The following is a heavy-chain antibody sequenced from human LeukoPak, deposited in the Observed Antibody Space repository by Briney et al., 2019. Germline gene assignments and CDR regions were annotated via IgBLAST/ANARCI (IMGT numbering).Heavy chain of an antibody. J-gene: IGHJ4*02. Sequence: ASVKVSCKASGGTFSSYAISWVRQAPGQGLEWMGWINTNTGNPTYAQGFTGRFVFSLDTSVSTAYLQISSLKAEDTAVYYCARDIDDFWSGSQLATDYWGQGTLVTVSS. V-gene: IGHV7-4-1*02. CDR1: GGTFSSYA. CDR2: INTNTGNP. D-gene: IGHD3-3*01. CDR3: ARDIDDFWSGSQLATDY.